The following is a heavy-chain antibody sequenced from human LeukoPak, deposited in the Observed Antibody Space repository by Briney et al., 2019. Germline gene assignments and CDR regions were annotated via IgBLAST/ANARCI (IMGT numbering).Heavy chain of an antibody. V-gene: IGHV1-3*01. CDR3: ARVVGGWTVDY. D-gene: IGHD1-26*01. CDR2: INAVNGNT. J-gene: IGHJ4*02. Sequence: ASVKVSCKASGYTFTDYAIHWVRQAPGQGLEYLGWINAVNGNTKYSRKFQGRVTMTRNTSISTAYMELSSLRSEDTAVYYCARVVGGWTVDYWGQGTLVTVSS. CDR1: GYTFTDYA.